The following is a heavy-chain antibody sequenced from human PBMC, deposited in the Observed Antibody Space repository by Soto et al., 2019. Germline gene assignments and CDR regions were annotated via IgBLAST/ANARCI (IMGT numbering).Heavy chain of an antibody. J-gene: IGHJ6*02. CDR1: GFSLSTSGVG. CDR2: IYWDDDK. CDR3: AHIVVPLCMDV. V-gene: IGHV2-5*02. D-gene: IGHD2-2*01. Sequence: QITLKESGPALVKPTQPLTLTCTFSGFSLSTSGVGVRWIRQSPGKALERLALIYWDDDKRYRPSLKSRVTITKDPYKNQVVLTITDMDPVDRATYCCAHIVVPLCMDVWGQGTTVTVSS.